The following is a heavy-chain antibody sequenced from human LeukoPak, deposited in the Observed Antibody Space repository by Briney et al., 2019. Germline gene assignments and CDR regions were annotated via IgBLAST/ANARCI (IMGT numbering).Heavy chain of an antibody. V-gene: IGHV4-30-4*01. J-gene: IGHJ3*02. D-gene: IGHD1-1*01. Sequence: SETLSLTCTVSGGSISSGDYYWSWIRQPPGKGLEWIGYIYYSGSTYYNPPLKSRVTISVDTSKNQFSLKLSSVTAADTAVYYCARVTTVLAFDIWGQGTMVTVSS. CDR1: GGSISSGDYY. CDR3: ARVTTVLAFDI. CDR2: IYYSGST.